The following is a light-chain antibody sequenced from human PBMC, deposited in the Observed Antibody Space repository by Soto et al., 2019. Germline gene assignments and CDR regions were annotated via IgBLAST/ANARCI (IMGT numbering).Light chain of an antibody. CDR1: SSDVGGYNY. J-gene: IGLJ1*01. CDR2: EVS. Sequence: QSALTQPPSASGSPGQSVTISCTGTSSDVGGYNYVSWYQQHPGKAPKLMIYEVSKRPSGVPDRFSGSKSGNTASLTVSGLQDEDEADYYCSSYAGSNNYVFGTGAKVNVL. CDR3: SSYAGSNNYV. V-gene: IGLV2-8*01.